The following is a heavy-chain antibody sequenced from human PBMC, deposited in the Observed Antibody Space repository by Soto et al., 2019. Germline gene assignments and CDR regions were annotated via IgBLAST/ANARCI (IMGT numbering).Heavy chain of an antibody. CDR1: RCPFSGYT. CDR3: ARGITGYGGYGVDV. J-gene: IGHJ6*01. CDR2: FSYGGSDK. Sequence: ALRLSCAASRCPFSGYTMHWVRQAPGKGLEWVAVFSYGGSDKSYADSVKGRFTISRDNSKNTLYLQMNSLRAEDTAVYYCARGITGYGGYGVDVWGQGTTVTVSS. V-gene: IGHV3-30-3*01. D-gene: IGHD5-12*01.